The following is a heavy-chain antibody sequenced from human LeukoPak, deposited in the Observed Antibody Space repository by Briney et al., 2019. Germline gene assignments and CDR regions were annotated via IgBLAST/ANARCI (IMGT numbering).Heavy chain of an antibody. Sequence: GGSLRLSCAASGFTFSSYAMSWVRQAPGKGLEWVSAISGSGGSTYYADSVKGRFTISRGNSKNTLYLQMNSLRAEDTAVYYCAKEPARYSGSYFRWFDPWGQGTLVTVSS. J-gene: IGHJ5*02. CDR1: GFTFSSYA. CDR2: ISGSGGST. CDR3: AKEPARYSGSYFRWFDP. D-gene: IGHD1-26*01. V-gene: IGHV3-23*01.